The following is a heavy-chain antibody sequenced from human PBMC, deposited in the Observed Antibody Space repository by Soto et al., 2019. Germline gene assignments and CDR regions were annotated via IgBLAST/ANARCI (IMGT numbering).Heavy chain of an antibody. CDR1: GFTFSSYA. V-gene: IGHV3-30-3*01. D-gene: IGHD5-18*01. CDR2: ISYDGSNK. Sequence: GGSLRLSCAASGFTFSSYAMHWVRQAPGKGLERVAVISYDGSNKYYADSVKGRFTISRDNSKNTLYLQMNSLRAEDTAVYYCAREDTAMDSFDYWGQGTLVTVSS. J-gene: IGHJ4*02. CDR3: AREDTAMDSFDY.